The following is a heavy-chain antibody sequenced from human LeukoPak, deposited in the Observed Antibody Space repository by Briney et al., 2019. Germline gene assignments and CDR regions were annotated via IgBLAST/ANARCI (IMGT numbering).Heavy chain of an antibody. CDR1: GFTFSSYA. V-gene: IGHV3-30-3*01. Sequence: GRSLRLSCAASGFTFSSYAMHWVRQAPGKGLEWVAVISYDGSNKYYADSVKGRFTISRDNSKNTPYLQMNSLRAEDTAVYYCARVMTTGTVDYWGQGTLVTVSS. J-gene: IGHJ4*02. D-gene: IGHD1-1*01. CDR2: ISYDGSNK. CDR3: ARVMTTGTVDY.